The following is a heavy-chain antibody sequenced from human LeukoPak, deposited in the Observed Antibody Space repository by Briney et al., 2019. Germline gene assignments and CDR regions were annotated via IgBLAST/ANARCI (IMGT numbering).Heavy chain of an antibody. J-gene: IGHJ4*02. V-gene: IGHV3-74*01. CDR2: INSGGSST. Sequence: GGSLRLSCAASGFTLSSYWMHWVRQAPGKGLVWVSRINSGGSSTSYADSVKGRFTISRDNAKNTLYLQTNSLRDEDTAVYYCAKDTRPDYGDYVFDYWGQGTLVTVSS. CDR1: GFTLSSYW. D-gene: IGHD4-17*01. CDR3: AKDTRPDYGDYVFDY.